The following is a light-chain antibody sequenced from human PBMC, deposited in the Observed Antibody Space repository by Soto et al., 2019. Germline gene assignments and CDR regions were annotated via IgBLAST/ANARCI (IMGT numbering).Light chain of an antibody. CDR3: QRQSSWPRT. CDR2: DAS. V-gene: IGKV3-11*01. J-gene: IGKJ1*01. CDR1: QSVSSY. Sequence: EIVLTQSPSTLSLSPGSRSTLACRASQSVSSYLAWYQQKNGQAPRLIIYDASNRATGIPARFSGSGYGTEFNLTISSLQSEDFAVYYCQRQSSWPRTFGQGTKVDIK.